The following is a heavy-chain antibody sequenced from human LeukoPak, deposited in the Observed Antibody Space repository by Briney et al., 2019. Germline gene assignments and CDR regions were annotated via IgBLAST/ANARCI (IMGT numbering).Heavy chain of an antibody. V-gene: IGHV4-59*01. D-gene: IGHD1-14*01. CDR3: ARSTGGHCQH. CDR1: SGSISSYY. Sequence: SETLSLTFSGSSGSISSYYLSWIRQPPGKGLEWIGYIYYSGSTNYNPSLKSRVTVSVDTSKNQFSLKLSSVTAADTAVYYCARSTGGHCQHWGQGTLVTVSS. J-gene: IGHJ1*01. CDR2: IYYSGST.